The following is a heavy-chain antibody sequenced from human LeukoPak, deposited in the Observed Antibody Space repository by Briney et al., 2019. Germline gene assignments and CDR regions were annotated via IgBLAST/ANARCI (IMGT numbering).Heavy chain of an antibody. CDR2: ISSSSSYI. V-gene: IGHV3-21*01. D-gene: IGHD4-23*01. CDR3: ARDVTTVVTPDAFDI. Sequence: PGGSLRLSCAVSGFTFSSYSMNWVRQAPGKGLEWVSSISSSSSYIYYADSVKGRFTISRDNAKNSLYLQMNSLRAEDTAVYYCARDVTTVVTPDAFDIWGQGTMVTVSS. CDR1: GFTFSSYS. J-gene: IGHJ3*02.